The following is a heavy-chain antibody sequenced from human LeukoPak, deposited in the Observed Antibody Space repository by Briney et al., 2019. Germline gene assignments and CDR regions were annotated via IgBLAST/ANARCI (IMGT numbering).Heavy chain of an antibody. Sequence: SETLSLTCSVSGGSISSYYWSWIRQPPGKGLEWIGYIHTSGSTNYNPSLKSRIIMSVDTSKNQFSLKLSSVAAADPAVYYCARRGESIAAPRYYCMDVWGKGTTVTV. J-gene: IGHJ6*03. CDR2: IHTSGST. CDR3: ARRGESIAAPRYYCMDV. CDR1: GGSISSYY. V-gene: IGHV4-4*09. D-gene: IGHD6-6*01.